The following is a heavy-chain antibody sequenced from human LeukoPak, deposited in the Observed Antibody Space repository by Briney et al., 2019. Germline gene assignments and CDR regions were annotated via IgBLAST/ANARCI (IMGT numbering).Heavy chain of an antibody. Sequence: SETLSLTCTVSGGSISSYYWSWIRQPPGKGLEWIGYIYYSGSTNYNPSLTSRVTISIDTSKNQFSLTLSSVTAADTAVYYCARGSSSRPESDYWGQGTLVTVSS. D-gene: IGHD6-13*01. CDR2: IYYSGST. CDR1: GGSISSYY. CDR3: ARGSSSRPESDY. J-gene: IGHJ4*02. V-gene: IGHV4-59*01.